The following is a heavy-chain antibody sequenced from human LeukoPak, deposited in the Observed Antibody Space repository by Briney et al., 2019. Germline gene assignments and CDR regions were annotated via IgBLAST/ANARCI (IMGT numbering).Heavy chain of an antibody. Sequence: GESLKISCKGSGYSFTSYWIGWVRQMPGKGLEWMGIIYPGDSDTRYSPSFQGQVTISADKSISTAYLQWSSLKASDTAMYYCATVAPSKEQQLAEYFQHWGQGTLVTVSS. CDR1: GYSFTSYW. V-gene: IGHV5-51*01. D-gene: IGHD6-13*01. J-gene: IGHJ1*01. CDR3: ATVAPSKEQQLAEYFQH. CDR2: IYPGDSDT.